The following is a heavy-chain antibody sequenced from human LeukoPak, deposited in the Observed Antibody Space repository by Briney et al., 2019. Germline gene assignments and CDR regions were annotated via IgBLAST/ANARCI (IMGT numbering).Heavy chain of an antibody. CDR3: ARGGYSYGYFK. D-gene: IGHD5-18*01. CDR2: IYYSGST. Sequence: SETLSLTCTVSGGSISITRYYWGWIRQPPGKGLEWIGSIYYSGSTYYNPSLKSRVTISVDTSKNQFSLKLSSVTAADTAVYYCARGGYSYGYFKWGQGTLVTVSS. V-gene: IGHV4-39*07. CDR1: GGSISITRYY. J-gene: IGHJ4*02.